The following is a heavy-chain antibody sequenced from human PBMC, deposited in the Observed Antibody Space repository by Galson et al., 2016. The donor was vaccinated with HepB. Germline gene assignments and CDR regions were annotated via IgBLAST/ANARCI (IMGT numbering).Heavy chain of an antibody. D-gene: IGHD2/OR15-2a*01. Sequence: SCKASGYTFTTYGISWVRQAPGQGLEWMGWISAYNGNTNYAQKFQGRVTMTTDTSTSTAYMELRSLRSDDTAVFYCARAHYLYNGAYYGMDVWGQGTTVTVSS. CDR3: ARAHYLYNGAYYGMDV. V-gene: IGHV1-18*04. J-gene: IGHJ6*02. CDR1: GYTFTTYG. CDR2: ISAYNGNT.